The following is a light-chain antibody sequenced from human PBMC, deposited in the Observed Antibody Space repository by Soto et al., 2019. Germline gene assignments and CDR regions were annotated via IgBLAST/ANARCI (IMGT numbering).Light chain of an antibody. CDR2: GAS. CDR3: QQYGSPIT. CDR1: QSVSSSY. Sequence: EIVLTQSPGTLSLSPGERATLSCRASQSVSSSYLAWYQQKTGQAPRLLIYGASSRATGIPDRFSGSGSGTDFTLTISRLEPEDFAVYYCQQYGSPITFGQGKRLEIK. V-gene: IGKV3-20*01. J-gene: IGKJ5*01.